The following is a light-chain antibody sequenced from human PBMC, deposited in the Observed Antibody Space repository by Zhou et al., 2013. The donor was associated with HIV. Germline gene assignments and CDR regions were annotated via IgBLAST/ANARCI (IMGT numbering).Light chain of an antibody. J-gene: IGKJ5*01. CDR2: GAS. Sequence: EIVLTQSPGALSLSPGERATLSCRASQSVSSNYLAWYQQKPGQAPRLLIQGASNRATGIPARFSGSGSGTDFTLTISSLEPEDFAIYYCQQRSNWPPITFGQGTRLEIK. V-gene: IGKV3-11*01. CDR3: QQRSNWPPIT. CDR1: QSVSSNY.